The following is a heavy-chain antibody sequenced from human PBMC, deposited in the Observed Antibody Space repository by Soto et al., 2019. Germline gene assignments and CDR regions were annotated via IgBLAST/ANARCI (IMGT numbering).Heavy chain of an antibody. CDR1: GGSISSSSYF. CDR3: ARDGYHYGSFDY. CDR2: INHSGST. V-gene: IGHV4-39*07. J-gene: IGHJ4*02. D-gene: IGHD5-18*01. Sequence: SETLSLTCSVSGGSISSSSYFWGWIRQPPGKGLEWIGEINHSGSTNYNPSLKSRVTVSVDTSKNQFSLKLYSVTAADTAVYYCARDGYHYGSFDYWGQGTLVTVSS.